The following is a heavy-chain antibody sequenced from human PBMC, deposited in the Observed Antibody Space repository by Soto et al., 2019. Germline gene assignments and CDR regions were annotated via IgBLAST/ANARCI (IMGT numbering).Heavy chain of an antibody. V-gene: IGHV3-30-3*01. CDR3: ARALWRDDYNWGYFYL. J-gene: IGHJ2*01. D-gene: IGHD4-4*01. CDR1: GFTFSSYA. CDR2: ISYDGSNK. Sequence: QVQLVESGGGVVQPGRSLRLSCAASGFTFSSYAMHWVRQATDKGLEWVAVISYDGSNKYYTDSVKGRFTISRDNSKNTLYLQMNSLRAEDTAVYYCARALWRDDYNWGYFYLLGRGTLVTVSS.